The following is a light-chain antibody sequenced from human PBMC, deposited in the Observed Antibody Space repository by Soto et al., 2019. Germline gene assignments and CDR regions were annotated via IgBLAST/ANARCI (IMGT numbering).Light chain of an antibody. CDR3: QQLSSSIT. V-gene: IGKV3-11*01. CDR1: QSVSSS. J-gene: IGKJ5*01. CDR2: DAS. Sequence: EIVLTQSPVTLSLSPGERATLSCRASQSVSSSLAWYQQKPGQAPRLLIYDASNTATGIPARFSGSGSVTVFTLTNSRQVHEAFAIYYCQQLSSSITFVQGTRLETK.